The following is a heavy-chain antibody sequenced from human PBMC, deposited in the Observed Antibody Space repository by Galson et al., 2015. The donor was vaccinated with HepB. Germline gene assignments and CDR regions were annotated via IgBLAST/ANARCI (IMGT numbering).Heavy chain of an antibody. CDR1: GASISSSLYY. CDR2: IYYTGNT. J-gene: IGHJ4*02. V-gene: IGHV4-39*07. CDR3: ARAAGDSSTYANDY. Sequence: LRLTCTVSGASISSSLYYWVWVRQPPEKGLEWIGSIYYTGNTYYKSSLKSRVTISADMSKNQLSLKVNSVTAADTAVYYCARAAGDSSTYANDYWGQGALVTVSS. D-gene: IGHD5-18*01.